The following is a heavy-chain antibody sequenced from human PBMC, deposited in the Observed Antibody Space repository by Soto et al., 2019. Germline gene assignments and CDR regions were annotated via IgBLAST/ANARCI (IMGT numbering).Heavy chain of an antibody. Sequence: GGSLRLSCAASGFTFSSYGMHWVRQAPGKGLEWVAVISYDGSNKYYADSVKGRFTISRDNSKNTLYLQMNSLRAEDTAVYYCAKPYLDSSGYYYFDYWGQGTLVTVSS. V-gene: IGHV3-30*18. CDR3: AKPYLDSSGYYYFDY. CDR2: ISYDGSNK. CDR1: GFTFSSYG. D-gene: IGHD3-22*01. J-gene: IGHJ4*02.